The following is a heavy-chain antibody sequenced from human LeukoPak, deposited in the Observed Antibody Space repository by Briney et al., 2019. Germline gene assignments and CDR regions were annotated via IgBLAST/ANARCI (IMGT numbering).Heavy chain of an antibody. CDR1: GFSLSTSGMC. CDR2: IDWDDDK. Sequence: SGPALVKPTQTLTLTCTFSGFSLSTSGMCVSWIRQPPGKALEWLARIDWDDDKYYSTSLKTRLTISKDTSKNRVVLTMTNMDPVDTATYYCARITADVYYYGMDVWGQGTTVTVSS. CDR3: ARITADVYYYGMDV. J-gene: IGHJ6*02. V-gene: IGHV2-70*11.